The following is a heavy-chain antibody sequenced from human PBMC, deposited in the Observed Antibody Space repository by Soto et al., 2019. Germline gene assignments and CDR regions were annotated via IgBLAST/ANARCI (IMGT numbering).Heavy chain of an antibody. J-gene: IGHJ4*02. Sequence: PSETLSLTCTVSGGSISSYYWSWIRQPPGKGLEWIGYIYYSGSTNYNPSLKSRVTISVDTSKNQFSLKLSSVTAADTAVYYCATLSVDCSGGTCYLDYFDYWGQGTLVTVSS. CDR3: ATLSVDCSGGTCYLDYFDY. CDR1: GGSISSYY. CDR2: IYYSGST. V-gene: IGHV4-59*08. D-gene: IGHD2-15*01.